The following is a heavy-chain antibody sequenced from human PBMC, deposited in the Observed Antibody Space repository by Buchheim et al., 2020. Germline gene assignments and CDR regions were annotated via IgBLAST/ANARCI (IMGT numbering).Heavy chain of an antibody. CDR2: ISTSGST. D-gene: IGHD6-19*01. J-gene: IGHJ4*02. CDR3: AKSGGYNSGWYLNYDY. CDR1: GGPIIGSY. Sequence: QVQLQDSGPGLVTLSETLSPTCTVSGGPIIGSYYSWIRQPAGKGLEWIGRISTSGSTNYNPSLTSRVTLSVDTSQNQISLRLNSVTAADTAVYYCAKSGGYNSGWYLNYDYWGQGTL. V-gene: IGHV4-4*07.